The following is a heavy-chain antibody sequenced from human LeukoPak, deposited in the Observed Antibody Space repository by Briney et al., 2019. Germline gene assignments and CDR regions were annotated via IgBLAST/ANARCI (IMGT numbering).Heavy chain of an antibody. CDR2: IKQDGSEK. CDR3: ARGTIAAAGYYYFDY. V-gene: IGHV3-7*04. Sequence: SGGSLRLSCAASGFTFSSYWMNWVRQAPGKGLEWVANIKQDGSEKYYVDSVKGRFTISRDNAKNSLYLQMNSLRAEDTAVYYCARGTIAAAGYYYFDYWGRGTQVTVSS. CDR1: GFTFSSYW. D-gene: IGHD6-13*01. J-gene: IGHJ4*02.